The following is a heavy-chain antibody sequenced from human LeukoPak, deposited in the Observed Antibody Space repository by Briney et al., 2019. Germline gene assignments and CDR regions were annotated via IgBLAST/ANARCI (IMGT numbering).Heavy chain of an antibody. D-gene: IGHD6-13*01. V-gene: IGHV4-59*01. CDR1: GFTFSSYA. J-gene: IGHJ4*02. CDR3: ARGVAAAAPFAY. Sequence: GSLRLSCAASGFTFSSYAMSWIRQPPGKGLEWIGYIYYSGNTNYNPSLKSRVTTSVDTSKNQFSLKLSSVTAADTAVYYCARGVAAAAPFAYWGQATLVTVSS. CDR2: IYYSGNT.